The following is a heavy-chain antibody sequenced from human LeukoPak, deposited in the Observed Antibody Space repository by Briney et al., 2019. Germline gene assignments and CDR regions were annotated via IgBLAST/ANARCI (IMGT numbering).Heavy chain of an antibody. CDR3: ARGGYYYGSGSPDYFDY. J-gene: IGHJ4*02. V-gene: IGHV3-66*01. CDR1: GFTVSSNY. D-gene: IGHD3-10*01. Sequence: PGGSLRLSCAASGFTVSSNYMSWVRQAPGKGLEWVSVIYSGGSTYYADSVKGRFTISRDNSKNTLYLQMGSLRAEDMAVYYCARGGYYYGSGSPDYFDYWGQGTLVTVSS. CDR2: IYSGGST.